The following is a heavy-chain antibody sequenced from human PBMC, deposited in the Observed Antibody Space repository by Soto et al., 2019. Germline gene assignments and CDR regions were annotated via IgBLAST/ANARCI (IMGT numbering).Heavy chain of an antibody. Sequence: EVQLLESGGGLVQPGGSLRLSCAASGFTFSSYAMSWVRQAPGKGLEWVSGISGRGGSTYYADSVKGRFTISRDNSRNTLYLQMNSLRAEDTAVYCCAKGPLYGDYVSGWGEGTLVNVSS. D-gene: IGHD4-17*01. CDR3: AKGPLYGDYVSG. CDR2: ISGRGGST. V-gene: IGHV3-23*01. J-gene: IGHJ4*02. CDR1: GFTFSSYA.